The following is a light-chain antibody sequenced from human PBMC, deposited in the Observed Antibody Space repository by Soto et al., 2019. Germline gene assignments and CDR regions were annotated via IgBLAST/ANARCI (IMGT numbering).Light chain of an antibody. CDR3: QQRSTWPPFS. J-gene: IGKJ3*01. CDR2: AAS. CDR1: QSVRNNY. Sequence: EIVLTQSPGTLSLSPGERSALSCMSIQSVRNNYLAWYQQRPGQAPRLLIYAASNRATGIPVRFSGSGSGTDFTLTISSLEPEDFAVYYCQQRSTWPPFSFGPGTKVDIK. V-gene: IGKV3D-20*02.